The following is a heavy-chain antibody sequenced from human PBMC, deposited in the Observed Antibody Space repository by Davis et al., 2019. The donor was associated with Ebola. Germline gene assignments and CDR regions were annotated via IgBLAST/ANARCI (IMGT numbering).Heavy chain of an antibody. V-gene: IGHV3-7*01. Sequence: PGGSLRLSCAASGFTFSSYWMSWVRQAPGKGLEWVANIKQDGSEKYYVDSVKGRFTISRDNAKNSLYLQMNSLRAEDTAVYYCARDQGYYGSGSYPWGLWFDPWGQGTLVTVSS. D-gene: IGHD3-10*01. CDR1: GFTFSSYW. J-gene: IGHJ5*02. CDR3: ARDQGYYGSGSYPWGLWFDP. CDR2: IKQDGSEK.